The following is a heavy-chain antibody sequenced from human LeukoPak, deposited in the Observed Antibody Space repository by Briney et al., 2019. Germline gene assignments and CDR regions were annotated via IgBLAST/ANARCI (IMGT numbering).Heavy chain of an antibody. CDR2: IYYSGST. D-gene: IGHD5-24*01. V-gene: IGHV4-59*01. CDR1: GGSISSYY. Sequence: PSETLSLTCTVSGGSISSYYWSWIRQPSGKGLEWIGYIYYSGSTNYNPSLKSRVTISVDTSKNQFSLKLSSVTAADTAVYYCARDSMRVESRDGYNPTDAFDIWGQGTMVTVSS. J-gene: IGHJ3*02. CDR3: ARDSMRVESRDGYNPTDAFDI.